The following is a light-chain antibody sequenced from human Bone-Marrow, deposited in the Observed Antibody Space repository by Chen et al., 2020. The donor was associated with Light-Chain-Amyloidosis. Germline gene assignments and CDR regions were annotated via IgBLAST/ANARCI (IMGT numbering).Light chain of an antibody. V-gene: IGLV6-57*01. J-gene: IGLJ3*02. CDR1: SGSIATNF. CDR3: QSDLCSSQRL. CDR2: EDD. Sequence: NFMLTQPHSVSESPGKTVIISCTRSSGSIATNFVQWYQQRPGRSPTTVIYEDDQRPSGAPGRFSGSADGSTSSASLTISGLAPGDEADYYCQSDLCSSQRLFGGGTKLTVL.